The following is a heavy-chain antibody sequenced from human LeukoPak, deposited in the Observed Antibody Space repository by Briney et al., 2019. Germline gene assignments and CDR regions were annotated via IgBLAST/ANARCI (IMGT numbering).Heavy chain of an antibody. J-gene: IGHJ3*02. CDR2: IYHSGST. CDR1: GGSISISNSNW. Sequence: SETLSLTCAVSGGSISISNSNWWSWVRQPPGKGLEWIGEIYHSGSTNYNPSLKSRVTISVDKSKNQFSLKLSSVTAADTAVYYCARPDGITDAFDIWGQGTMVTVSS. CDR3: ARPDGITDAFDI. D-gene: IGHD1-14*01. V-gene: IGHV4-4*02.